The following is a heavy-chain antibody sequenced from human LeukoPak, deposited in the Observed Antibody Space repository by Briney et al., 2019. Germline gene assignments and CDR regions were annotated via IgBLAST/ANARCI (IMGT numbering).Heavy chain of an antibody. CDR1: GFTFSSYA. V-gene: IGHV3-64D*06. CDR2: ISSNGGST. CDR3: VKVPASGWTVDY. Sequence: GGSLRLSCSASGFTFSSYAMHWVRQAPGKGLEYVSGISSNGGSTYYADSVKGRFTISRDNSKNTLYLQMSSLIAEDTAVYYCVKVPASGWTVDYWGQGTLVTVSS. D-gene: IGHD6-19*01. J-gene: IGHJ4*02.